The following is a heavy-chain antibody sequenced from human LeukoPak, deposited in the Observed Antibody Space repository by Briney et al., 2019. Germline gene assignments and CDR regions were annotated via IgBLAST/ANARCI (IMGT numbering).Heavy chain of an antibody. J-gene: IGHJ4*02. Sequence: PSETLSLTCAVSGGSISSSNWWSWVRQPPGKGLEWIGEIYHSGSTNYNPSLKSRVTISVDTSKNQFSLKLSSVTAADTAVYYCARVRKGDTVLKKAYYFDYWGQGTLVTVSS. CDR1: GGSISSSNW. CDR3: ARVRKGDTVLKKAYYFDY. D-gene: IGHD4-17*01. CDR2: IYHSGST. V-gene: IGHV4-4*02.